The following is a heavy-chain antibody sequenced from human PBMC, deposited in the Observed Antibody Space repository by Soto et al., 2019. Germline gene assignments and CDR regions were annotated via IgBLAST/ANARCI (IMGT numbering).Heavy chain of an antibody. Sequence: GESLKISCKGSGYSFTSYWIGWVRQMPGKGLECMGIIYPGDSDTRYSPSFQGQVTISADKSISTAYLQWSSLKASDTAMYYCACHYDILTGPEKAFDYWGQGTLVTVSS. D-gene: IGHD3-9*01. V-gene: IGHV5-51*01. CDR3: ACHYDILTGPEKAFDY. CDR2: IYPGDSDT. CDR1: GYSFTSYW. J-gene: IGHJ4*02.